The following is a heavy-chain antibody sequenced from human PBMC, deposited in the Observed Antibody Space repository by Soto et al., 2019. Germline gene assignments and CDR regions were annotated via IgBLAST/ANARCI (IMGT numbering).Heavy chain of an antibody. D-gene: IGHD1-1*01. V-gene: IGHV3-74*01. CDR3: TRGPRASSTGTGAH. CDR2: INGDGSST. Sequence: PGGSLRLSCAASGFTFTTYWMHWVRQVPGKGLVRVSRINGDGSSTTYADSVKGRFTISRDNAKNTLYLQMNSLRAEDTAVYYCTRGPRASSTGTGAHWGQGTLVTVSS. J-gene: IGHJ4*02. CDR1: GFTFTTYW.